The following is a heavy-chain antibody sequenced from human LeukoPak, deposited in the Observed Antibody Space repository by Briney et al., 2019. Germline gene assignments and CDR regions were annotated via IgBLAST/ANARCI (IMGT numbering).Heavy chain of an antibody. J-gene: IGHJ5*02. CDR1: GGSISSSSYY. Sequence: SETLSLTCTVSGGSISSSSYYWGWIRQPPGKGLEWIGSIYYSGSTYYNPSLKSRVTISVDTSKNQFSLKLSSVTAADTAVYYCASGSPPPMVRGVIGWFDPWGQGTLVTVSS. V-gene: IGHV4-39*07. CDR3: ASGSPPPMVRGVIGWFDP. CDR2: IYYSGST. D-gene: IGHD3-10*01.